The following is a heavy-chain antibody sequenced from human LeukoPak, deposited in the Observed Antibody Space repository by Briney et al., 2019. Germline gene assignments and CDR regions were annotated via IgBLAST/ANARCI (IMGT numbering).Heavy chain of an antibody. CDR1: GFAFSRSG. Sequence: SVKVSCKASGFAFSRSGVQWVRQARGQGLEWIGWLAVGSGNTKYAQKFQGRATITRDMSTSTAYMELYSLRSEDTALYYCAAARGATIELLDYWGQGTLVTVSS. V-gene: IGHV1-58*01. D-gene: IGHD5-12*01. J-gene: IGHJ4*02. CDR3: AAARGATIELLDY. CDR2: LAVGSGNT.